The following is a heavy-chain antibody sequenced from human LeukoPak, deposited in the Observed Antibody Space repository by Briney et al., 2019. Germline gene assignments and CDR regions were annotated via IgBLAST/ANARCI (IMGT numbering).Heavy chain of an antibody. J-gene: IGHJ5*02. CDR1: GFTLSSYS. D-gene: IGHD1-26*01. CDR3: AKGSGSSPINWFGP. V-gene: IGHV3-48*04. CDR2: ISTSGSSV. Sequence: TGGSLRLSCAVSGFTLSSYSMNWVRQAPGKGLEWVSYISTSGSSVHYADSVKGRFTISRDNAKNSLYLQMNSLRAEDTALYYCAKGSGSSPINWFGPWGQGTLVTVSS.